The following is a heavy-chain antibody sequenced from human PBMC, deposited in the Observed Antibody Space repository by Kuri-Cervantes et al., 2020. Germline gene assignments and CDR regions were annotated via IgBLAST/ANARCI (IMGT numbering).Heavy chain of an antibody. D-gene: IGHD5-12*01. CDR1: GFTFSSYG. J-gene: IGHJ4*02. Sequence: GESLKISCAASGFTFSSYGMHWVRQAPGKGLEWVAVIWYDGSNKYYADSVKGRFTISRDNSKNTLYLQMNSPRAEDTAVYYCASSRLRRSRLDYWGQGTLVTVSS. V-gene: IGHV3-33*03. CDR3: ASSRLRRSRLDY. CDR2: IWYDGSNK.